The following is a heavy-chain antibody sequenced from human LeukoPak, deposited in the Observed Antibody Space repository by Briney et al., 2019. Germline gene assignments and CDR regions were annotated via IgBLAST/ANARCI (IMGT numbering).Heavy chain of an antibody. V-gene: IGHV3-33*01. CDR3: ARVLYSSGWYSLDY. CDR2: IWYDGSNK. D-gene: IGHD6-19*01. J-gene: IGHJ4*02. Sequence: GRSLTLSCAASGFTFSSYGMHWVRHAPGKGLEWVAVIWYDGSNKYYPDSVKGRFTISRDNSKNTLYLQMNSLRAKDTAVYYCARVLYSSGWYSLDYWGQGTLVTVSS. CDR1: GFTFSSYG.